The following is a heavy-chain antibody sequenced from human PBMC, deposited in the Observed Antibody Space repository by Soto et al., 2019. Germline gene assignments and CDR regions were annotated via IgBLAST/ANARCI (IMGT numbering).Heavy chain of an antibody. J-gene: IGHJ5*02. Sequence: QVQLVQSGAEVKKPGASVKVSCKASGYTFTDYYMNWVRQSPGQGLEWMGWINPNNGVTTYAQKFQGRVTMTRDTSISTAYVDLSRLRSDDTALYYCARGALTVATWFAPWGQGTQVTVSS. CDR2: INPNNGVT. D-gene: IGHD6-19*01. CDR1: GYTFTDYY. CDR3: ARGALTVATWFAP. V-gene: IGHV1-2*02.